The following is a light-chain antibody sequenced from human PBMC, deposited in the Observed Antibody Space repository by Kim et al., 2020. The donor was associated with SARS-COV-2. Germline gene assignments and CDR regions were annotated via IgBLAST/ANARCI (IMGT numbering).Light chain of an antibody. CDR1: QSVLHDDGKTY. CDR3: MQSIDLRT. J-gene: IGKJ1*01. Sequence: QPASNSCKSGQSVLHDDGKTYLSWFLQKPGQPPQLLFYEVSNRFSGVPDRFSGSGSGTDFTLKISRVEDADVGIYYCMQSIDLRTFGHGTKVDIK. V-gene: IGKV2D-29*01. CDR2: EVS.